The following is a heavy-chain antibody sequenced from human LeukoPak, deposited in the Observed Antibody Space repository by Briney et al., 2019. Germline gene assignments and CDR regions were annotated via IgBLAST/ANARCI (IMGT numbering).Heavy chain of an antibody. Sequence: PGGSLRLSCAASGFTFSSYAMHWVRQAPGKGLEWVAVISYDGSNKYYADSVKGRFTISRDNSKNTLYLQMNSLRAEDTAVYYCARSAWFDPWGQGTLVTVSS. CDR2: ISYDGSNK. J-gene: IGHJ5*02. CDR1: GFTFSSYA. V-gene: IGHV3-30*04. CDR3: ARSAWFDP.